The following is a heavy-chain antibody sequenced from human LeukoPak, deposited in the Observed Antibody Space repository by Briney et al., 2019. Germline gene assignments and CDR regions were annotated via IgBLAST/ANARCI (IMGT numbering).Heavy chain of an antibody. J-gene: IGHJ4*02. V-gene: IGHV4-34*01. CDR2: INHSGST. CDR3: ARSSYPGGFDY. D-gene: IGHD3-10*01. Sequence: SETLSLTCAVYGGSFSGYYWSWIRQPPGKGLEWIGEINHSGSTNYNPSLKSRVTISVDTSKNQFSLKLSSVTAADTAVYYCARSSYPGGFDYWGQGTLVTVSS. CDR1: GGSFSGYY.